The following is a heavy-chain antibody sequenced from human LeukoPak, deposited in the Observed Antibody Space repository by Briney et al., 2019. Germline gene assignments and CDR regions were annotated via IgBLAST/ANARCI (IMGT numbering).Heavy chain of an antibody. J-gene: IGHJ4*02. CDR3: AIARDYYDSSGYYY. CDR2: ISSSSSYI. D-gene: IGHD3-22*01. CDR1: GFTFSSYG. Sequence: PGGSLRLSCAASGFTFSSYGMNWVRQAPGKGLEWVSSISSSSSYIYYADSVKGRFTISRDNAKNSLYLQMNSLRAEDTAVYYCAIARDYYDSSGYYYWGQGTLVTVSS. V-gene: IGHV3-21*01.